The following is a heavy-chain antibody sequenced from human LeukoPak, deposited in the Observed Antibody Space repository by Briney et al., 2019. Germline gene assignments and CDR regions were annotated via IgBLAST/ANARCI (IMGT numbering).Heavy chain of an antibody. V-gene: IGHV3-30-3*01. CDR3: ARDSSSWYGNFFDY. Sequence: GRSLRLSCAASGFTFSSYAMHWVRQAPGKGLEWVAVISYDGSNKYYADSVKGRFTISRDNSKNTPYLQMNSLRAEDTAVYYCARDSSSWYGNFFDYWGQGTLVTVSS. J-gene: IGHJ4*02. D-gene: IGHD6-13*01. CDR1: GFTFSSYA. CDR2: ISYDGSNK.